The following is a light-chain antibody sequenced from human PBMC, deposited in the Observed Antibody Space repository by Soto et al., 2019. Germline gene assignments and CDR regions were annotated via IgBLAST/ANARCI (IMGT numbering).Light chain of an antibody. CDR3: SSYTIISTSHLYV. J-gene: IGLJ1*01. CDR1: SSDVGGYNY. CDR2: EVS. V-gene: IGLV2-14*01. Sequence: QSALTQPASVSGSPGQSITISCTGTSSDVGGYNYVSWYQQHPGKVPKLMIYEVSNRPSGVSNRFSGSKSGNTASLTISGLQAEDEAEYYCSSYTIISTSHLYVFGTGTKVIVL.